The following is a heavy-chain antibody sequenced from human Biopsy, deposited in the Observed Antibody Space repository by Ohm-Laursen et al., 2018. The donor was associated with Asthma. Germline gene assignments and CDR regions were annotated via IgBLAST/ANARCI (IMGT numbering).Heavy chain of an antibody. CDR3: AREAYDILTGYYGGGGMDV. V-gene: IGHV1-18*04. CDR2: ISAYNGNT. Sequence: ASVKVSCKASGYTFTSYGISWVRQAPGQGLEWMGWISAYNGNTNYAQKLQGRVTMTTDTSTSTACMELRSLRSDDTAVYYCAREAYDILTGYYGGGGMDVWGQGTTVTVSS. CDR1: GYTFTSYG. J-gene: IGHJ6*02. D-gene: IGHD3-9*01.